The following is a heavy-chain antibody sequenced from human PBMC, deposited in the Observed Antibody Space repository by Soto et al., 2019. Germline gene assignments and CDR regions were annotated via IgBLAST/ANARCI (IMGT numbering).Heavy chain of an antibody. Sequence: QVQLQQWGAGLLKPSETLSLTCAVYGGSFSGYYWSWIRQPPGKGLEWIGEINHSGSTNYNPSLKSRVTISVDTSKNQFSLKLSSVTAADTAVYYCARAGPLSDGDWFDPWGQGTLVTVSS. CDR1: GGSFSGYY. J-gene: IGHJ5*02. V-gene: IGHV4-34*01. CDR3: ARAGPLSDGDWFDP. D-gene: IGHD4-17*01. CDR2: INHSGST.